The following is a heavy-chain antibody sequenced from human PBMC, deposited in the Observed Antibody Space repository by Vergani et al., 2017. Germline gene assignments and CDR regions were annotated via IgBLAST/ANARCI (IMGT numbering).Heavy chain of an antibody. Sequence: QVQLQESGPGLVKPSETLSLTCTVSGGSISSYYWSWIRQPPGKGLEWIGYIYYSGSTNYNPSLKSRVTISVDTSKNQFSLKLSSVTAADTAVYYCARSVVITKFYDYYXMDVWGKGTTVTVSS. CDR3: ARSVVITKFYDYYXMDV. CDR1: GGSISSYY. V-gene: IGHV4-59*01. CDR2: IYYSGST. J-gene: IGHJ6*03. D-gene: IGHD3-22*01.